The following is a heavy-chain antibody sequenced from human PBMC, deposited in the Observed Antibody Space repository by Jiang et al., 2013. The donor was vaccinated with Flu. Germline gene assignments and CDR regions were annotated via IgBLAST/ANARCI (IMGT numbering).Heavy chain of an antibody. J-gene: IGHJ5*02. CDR2: VYYSGST. Sequence: GPGLVKPSETLSLTCTVSGGSISSSLYYWAWIRQSPHKGLELIGNVYYSGSTYYKASLKSRLTISVDTSQNQFSLKLKSVTAADTAVYYCARIGGRTQGTSWFDPWGQGTLVTVSS. CDR1: GGSISSSLYY. CDR3: ARIGGRTQGTSWFDP. V-gene: IGHV4-39*01. D-gene: IGHD3-3*01.